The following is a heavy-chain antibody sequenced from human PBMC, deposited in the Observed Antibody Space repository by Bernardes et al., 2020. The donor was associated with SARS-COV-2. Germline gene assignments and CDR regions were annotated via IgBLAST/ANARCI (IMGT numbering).Heavy chain of an antibody. J-gene: IGHJ4*02. V-gene: IGHV3-66*02. CDR1: GFTVSSTY. D-gene: IGHD2-15*01. CDR2: IYSGGSI. CDR3: ARGGFCPGGSCYFFDS. Sequence: GGSLRLSCAASGFTVSSTYMNWVRQAPGKGLEWVSAIYSGGSIYYADSVRGRFTISRDNSKNMLFFQLNTLRTEDTAVYYCARGGFCPGGSCYFFDSWGQGTLVTVSS.